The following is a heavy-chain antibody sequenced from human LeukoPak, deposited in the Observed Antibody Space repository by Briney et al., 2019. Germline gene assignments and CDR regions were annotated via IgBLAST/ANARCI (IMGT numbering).Heavy chain of an antibody. Sequence: SETLSLTCTVSGGSISSYYWSWIRQPPGKGLEWIGYIYYSGSTYYNPSLKSRVTISVDTSKNQFSLKLSSVTAADTAVYYCARVAPYGSGSFDYWGQGTLVTVSS. CDR1: GGSISSYY. CDR2: IYYSGST. D-gene: IGHD3-10*01. V-gene: IGHV4-59*12. J-gene: IGHJ4*02. CDR3: ARVAPYGSGSFDY.